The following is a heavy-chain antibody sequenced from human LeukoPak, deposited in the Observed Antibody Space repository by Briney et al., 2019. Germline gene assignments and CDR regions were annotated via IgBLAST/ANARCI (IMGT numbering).Heavy chain of an antibody. V-gene: IGHV1-2*02. J-gene: IGHJ6*03. CDR3: ARDLFWQQLVFYMGV. D-gene: IGHD6-13*01. CDR2: INPNSGDT. Sequence: GASVKVSCKTSGYTFTGYFMHWVRQAPGQGLEWMGWINPNSGDTSYAQRFQGRVTMTRDTSISTVYMDLSRLTSDDTAVYYCARDLFWQQLVFYMGVWGKGTTVTVSS. CDR1: GYTFTGYF.